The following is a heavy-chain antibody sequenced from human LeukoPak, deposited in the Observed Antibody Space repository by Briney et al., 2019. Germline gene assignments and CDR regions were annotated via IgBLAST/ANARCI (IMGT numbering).Heavy chain of an antibody. CDR1: GDTVTSYY. CDR3: ARGDFWSGHGYYHYYMDV. V-gene: IGHV1-46*01. Sequence: ASVKVSCKASGDTVTSYYMHWVRQAPGQGLEWLGIINPSDGSTTYAQKFQGRVTMTRDMSTSTVYMELSSLRSEDTAVYYCARGDFWSGHGYYHYYMDVWGKGTTVTVSS. CDR2: INPSDGST. D-gene: IGHD3-3*01. J-gene: IGHJ6*03.